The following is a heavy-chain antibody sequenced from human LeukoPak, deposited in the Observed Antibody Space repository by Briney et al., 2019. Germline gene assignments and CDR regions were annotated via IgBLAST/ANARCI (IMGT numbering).Heavy chain of an antibody. D-gene: IGHD5-12*01. CDR3: ARHEIVATKIDY. CDR2: IYYSGST. J-gene: IGHJ4*02. Sequence: PSETLSLTCTVSGGSISSSSYYWGWLRQPPGTGLEWIGSIYYSGSTYYNPSLKSRVTISVDTSKNQFSLKLSSVTAADTAVYYCARHEIVATKIDYWGQGTLVTVSS. CDR1: GGSISSSSYY. V-gene: IGHV4-39*01.